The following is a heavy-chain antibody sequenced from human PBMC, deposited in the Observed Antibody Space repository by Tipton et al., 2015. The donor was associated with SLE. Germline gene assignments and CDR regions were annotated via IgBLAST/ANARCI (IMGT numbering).Heavy chain of an antibody. CDR1: GGSFSGYY. D-gene: IGHD3-9*01. V-gene: IGHV4-34*01. J-gene: IGHJ6*02. CDR2: INHSGST. Sequence: LRLSCAVYGGSFSGYYWSWIRQPPGKGLEWIGEINHSGSTNYNPSLKSRVTISVDTSKNQFSLKLSSVTAADTAVYYCARGGYYDILTGYYNYYYYGMDAWGQGTTVTVSS. CDR3: ARGGYYDILTGYYNYYYYGMDA.